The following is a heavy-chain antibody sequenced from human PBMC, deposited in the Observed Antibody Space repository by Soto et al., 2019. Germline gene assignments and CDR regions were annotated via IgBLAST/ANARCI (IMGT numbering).Heavy chain of an antibody. CDR2: IVVGSGNT. CDR3: AAPKIAYYYYYGMDV. V-gene: IGHV1-58*01. Sequence: GASVKVSCKASGFTFTSSAVQWVRQARGQRLEWIGWIVVGSGNTNYAQKFQERVTITRDMSTSTAYMELSSLRSEDTAVYYCAAPKIAYYYYYGMDVWGQGTTVTVSS. CDR1: GFTFTSSA. J-gene: IGHJ6*02. D-gene: IGHD6-13*01.